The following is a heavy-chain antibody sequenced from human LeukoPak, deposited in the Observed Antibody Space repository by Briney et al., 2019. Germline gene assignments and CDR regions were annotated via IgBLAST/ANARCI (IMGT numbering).Heavy chain of an antibody. CDR1: GYTFTSYD. CDR2: MNPNSGNT. D-gene: IGHD3-3*01. Sequence: ASVKVSFKASGYTFTSYDINWVRQATGQGLEWMGWMNPNSGNTGYAQKFQGRVTMTRNTSISTAYMELSSLRSEDTAVYYCARSYYDFWSGVPPVGYWGQGTLVTVSS. V-gene: IGHV1-8*01. J-gene: IGHJ4*02. CDR3: ARSYYDFWSGVPPVGY.